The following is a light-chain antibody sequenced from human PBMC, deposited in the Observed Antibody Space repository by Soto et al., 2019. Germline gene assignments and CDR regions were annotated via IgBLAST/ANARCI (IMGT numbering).Light chain of an antibody. CDR1: QTISSW. Sequence: DVKMSQSPSTLSGSVGDRVTITCRASQTISSWLAWYQQKPGKAPKLLIYKASSLESGVPSRFSGSGSGTEFTLTISSLQPDDFATYYCQQYNSYPITLGQRTRLEI. J-gene: IGKJ5*01. CDR3: QQYNSYPIT. CDR2: KAS. V-gene: IGKV1-5*03.